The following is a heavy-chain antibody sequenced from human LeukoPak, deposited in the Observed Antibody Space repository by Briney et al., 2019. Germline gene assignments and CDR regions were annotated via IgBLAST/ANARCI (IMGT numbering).Heavy chain of an antibody. CDR1: GYSFTSYG. D-gene: IGHD3-9*01. CDR2: VSAYNGNT. CDR3: ARGSPRLRYFDWSPFDY. J-gene: IGHJ4*02. V-gene: IGHV1-18*01. Sequence: GASVKVSCKASGYSFTSYGISWVRQAPGQGLEWMGWVSAYNGNTNYAQKLQGRVTMTTDTSTSTAYMELRSLRSGDTAVYYCARGSPRLRYFDWSPFDYWGQGTLVTVSS.